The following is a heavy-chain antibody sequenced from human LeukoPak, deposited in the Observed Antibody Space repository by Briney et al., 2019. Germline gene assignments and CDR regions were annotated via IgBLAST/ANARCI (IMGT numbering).Heavy chain of an antibody. V-gene: IGHV4-38-2*02. D-gene: IGHD6-19*01. J-gene: IGHJ4*02. CDR1: GYSISSGYY. CDR3: ARVGYSSGWYRYYFDY. CDR2: TYHSGST. Sequence: SETLSLTCTVSGYSISSGYYWGWIRQPPGKGLEWIGSTYHSGSTYYNPSLKSRVTISVDTSKNQFSLKLSSVTAADTAVYYCARVGYSSGWYRYYFDYWGQGTLVTVSS.